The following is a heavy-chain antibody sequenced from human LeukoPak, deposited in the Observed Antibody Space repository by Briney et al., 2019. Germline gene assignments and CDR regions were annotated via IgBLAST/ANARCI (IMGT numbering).Heavy chain of an antibody. CDR3: ARSIAARLPYYYYMDV. D-gene: IGHD6-6*01. J-gene: IGHJ6*03. CDR1: GYTFTSYA. Sequence: ASVKVSCKASGYTFTSYAMNWVRQAPGQGLEWMGWINTNTGNPTYAQGFTGRFVFSLDTPVSTAYLQISSLKAEDTAVYYCARSIAARLPYYYYMDVWGEGTTVTVSS. V-gene: IGHV7-4-1*02. CDR2: INTNTGNP.